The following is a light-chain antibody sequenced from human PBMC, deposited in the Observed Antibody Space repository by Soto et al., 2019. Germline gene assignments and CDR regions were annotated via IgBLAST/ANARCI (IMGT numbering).Light chain of an antibody. CDR1: QGLSSD. CDR3: QQLNSYPIT. CDR2: AAS. Sequence: DIQLTQSPSFLSASVGDRVTITCRASQGLSSDLAWYQQKPGNAPKLLIYAASTLQSGVPSRFSGSGSGTEFTLTISSMQPEDFATSYCQQLNSYPITFGQGTRLEIK. J-gene: IGKJ5*01. V-gene: IGKV1-9*01.